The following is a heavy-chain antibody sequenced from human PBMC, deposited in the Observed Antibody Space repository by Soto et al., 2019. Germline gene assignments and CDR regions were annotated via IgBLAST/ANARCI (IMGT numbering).Heavy chain of an antibody. CDR2: MNPNSGNT. D-gene: IGHD3-3*01. CDR1: GYTFTSYD. Sequence: QVQLVQSGAEVKKPGASVKVSCKASGYTFTSYDINWVRQATGQGLEWMGWMNPNSGNTGYAQKFQGRVTMTRNTSISTAYMELSSLRSEDTAMYYCATRDDDFWSGYLQGDAFDIWGQGTMVTVSS. V-gene: IGHV1-8*01. J-gene: IGHJ3*02. CDR3: ATRDDDFWSGYLQGDAFDI.